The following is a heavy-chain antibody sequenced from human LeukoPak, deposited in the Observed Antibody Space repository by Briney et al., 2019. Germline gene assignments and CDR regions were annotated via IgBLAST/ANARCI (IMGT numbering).Heavy chain of an antibody. Sequence: GGALRLSCAASGFTFSTYAMTWVRHAPAKGLEWVSGVSGGGGSTYYADSVKGRFTISRDNSKNTLYLQMNSLRAEDTAVYYCAKRKDSGGYYFFDYWGQGTLVTVSS. CDR1: GFTFSTYA. J-gene: IGHJ4*02. CDR2: VSGGGGST. D-gene: IGHD3-22*01. CDR3: AKRKDSGGYYFFDY. V-gene: IGHV3-23*01.